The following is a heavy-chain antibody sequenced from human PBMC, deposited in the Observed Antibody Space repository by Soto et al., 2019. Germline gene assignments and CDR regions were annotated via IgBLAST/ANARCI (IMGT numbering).Heavy chain of an antibody. CDR1: GFTFSSYS. CDR2: ISSSSSYI. D-gene: IGHD4-4*01. J-gene: IGHJ5*02. CDR3: ARDPTAVTSRFDP. V-gene: IGHV3-21*01. Sequence: PGGSLRLSCAASGFTFSSYSMNWVRQAPGKGLEWVSSISSSSSYIYYADSVEGRFTISRDNAKNSLYLQMNSLRAEDTVVYYCARDPTAVTSRFDPWGQGTLVTVSS.